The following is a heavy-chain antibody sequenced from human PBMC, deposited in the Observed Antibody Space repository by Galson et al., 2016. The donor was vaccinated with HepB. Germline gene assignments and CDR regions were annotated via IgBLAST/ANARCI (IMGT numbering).Heavy chain of an antibody. V-gene: IGHV1-69*06. J-gene: IGHJ6*02. D-gene: IGHD2-2*01. Sequence: SVKVSCKASGGTFSSYAISWVRQAPGQGLEWMGGIIPIFGTTNYAQKFQGRVTITADKSTSTAYMELTSLRSEDTAVYYCARTHYDCSNNNCYLPDYYDYGMDVWGQGTTVTVSS. CDR2: IIPIFGTT. CDR3: ARTHYDCSNNNCYLPDYYDYGMDV. CDR1: GGTFSSYA.